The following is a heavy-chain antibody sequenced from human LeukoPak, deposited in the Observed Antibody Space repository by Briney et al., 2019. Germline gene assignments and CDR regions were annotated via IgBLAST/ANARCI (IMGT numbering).Heavy chain of an antibody. J-gene: IGHJ4*02. CDR3: ARGKFGGVDY. CDR1: GFTFGTYW. V-gene: IGHV3-74*01. CDR2: INSDGSST. D-gene: IGHD3-16*01. Sequence: GGSLRLSCAASGFTFGTYWMHWVRQDPGKGLVWVSRINSDGSSTSYADSVKGRFTISRDNAKNTLYLQMNSLRDEDTAVYYCARGKFGGVDYWGQGTLVTVSS.